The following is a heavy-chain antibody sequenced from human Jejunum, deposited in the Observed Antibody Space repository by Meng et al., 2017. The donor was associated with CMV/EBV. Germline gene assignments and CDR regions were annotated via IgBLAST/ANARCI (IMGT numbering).Heavy chain of an antibody. J-gene: IGHJ5*02. V-gene: IGHV4-31*02. CDR1: YY. CDR3: ARTLGETTDYGSGTYLPMYWFDP. D-gene: IGHD3-10*01. Sequence: YYWSWSRQYPGKGLEWIGHIYYSGRNDYNPSLKSRITVSVDTSKNQFSLKLSSVTAADTAVYYCARTLGETTDYGSGTYLPMYWFDPWGRGTLVTVSS. CDR2: IYYSGRN.